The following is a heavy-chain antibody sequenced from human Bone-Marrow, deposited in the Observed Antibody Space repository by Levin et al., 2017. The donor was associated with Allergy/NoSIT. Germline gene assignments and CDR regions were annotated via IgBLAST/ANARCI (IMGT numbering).Heavy chain of an antibody. J-gene: IGHJ5*02. Sequence: GSGPTLVKPTQTLTLTCTFSGFSLSTPGVAVAWIRQPPGKALEWLALVYWDDDKRYSSSLKSRLTITKDTSKNQVVLTVTNVDPVDTATYYCARIPLNWASNYFDPWGPGTLVTVSS. D-gene: IGHD1-7*01. CDR1: GFSLSTPGVA. CDR3: ARIPLNWASNYFDP. CDR2: VYWDDDK. V-gene: IGHV2-5*02.